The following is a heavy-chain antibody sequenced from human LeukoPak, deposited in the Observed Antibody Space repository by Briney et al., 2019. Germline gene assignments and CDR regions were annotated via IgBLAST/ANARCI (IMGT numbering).Heavy chain of an antibody. J-gene: IGHJ3*02. CDR3: AQEGDRSSSWVRNAFDI. D-gene: IGHD6-13*01. V-gene: IGHV3-30*18. CDR2: ISYDGSNK. CDR1: GFTFSSYG. Sequence: GSLRLSCAASGFTFSSYGMHWVRQAPGKGLGWVAVISYDGSNKYYADSVKGRFTISRDNSKNTLYLQMNSLRAEDTAVYYCAQEGDRSSSWVRNAFDIWGQGTMVTVSS.